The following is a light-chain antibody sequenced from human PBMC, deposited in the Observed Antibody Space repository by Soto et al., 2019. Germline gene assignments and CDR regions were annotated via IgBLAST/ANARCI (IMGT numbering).Light chain of an antibody. CDR3: SSYTSSSTGV. CDR1: SSDVGGYNY. Sequence: QSVLTQPASVSGSPGQSITISCTGNSSDVGGYNYVSWYQQHPGKAPKLMIYDVSNRPSGVSNRFSGSKSGNTASLTISGLQAEDEADYYCSSYTSSSTGVFGTGTKVTV. J-gene: IGLJ1*01. CDR2: DVS. V-gene: IGLV2-14*03.